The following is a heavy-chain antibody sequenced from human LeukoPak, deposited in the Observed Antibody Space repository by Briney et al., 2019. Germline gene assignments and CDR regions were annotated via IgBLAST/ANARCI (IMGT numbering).Heavy chain of an antibody. J-gene: IGHJ4*02. CDR1: GDSITYFY. CDR3: AKASAMIVVVSKHFDY. CDR2: ISGSGGST. V-gene: IGHV3-23*01. D-gene: IGHD3-22*01. Sequence: PSETLSLTCSVSGDSITYFYWSWVRQAPGKGLEWVSAISGSGGSTYYADSVKGRFTISRDNSKNTLYLQMNSLRAEDTAIYYCAKASAMIVVVSKHFDYWGQGTLVTVSS.